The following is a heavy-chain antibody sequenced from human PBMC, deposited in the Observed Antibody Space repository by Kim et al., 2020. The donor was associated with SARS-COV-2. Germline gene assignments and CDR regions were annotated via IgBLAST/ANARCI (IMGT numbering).Heavy chain of an antibody. V-gene: IGHV3-23*01. Sequence: GGSLRLSCAASGLTFSKYAMMWLRQVPGKGLELVSTISGSGDNTYHADSVKGRFIISRDNSKNTLYLEMNSLRAEDTAVYYCAKDPNGDYVGAFEIWGQGTKVTVCS. CDR3: AKDPNGDYVGAFEI. CDR1: GLTFSKYA. J-gene: IGHJ3*02. D-gene: IGHD4-17*01. CDR2: ISGSGDNT.